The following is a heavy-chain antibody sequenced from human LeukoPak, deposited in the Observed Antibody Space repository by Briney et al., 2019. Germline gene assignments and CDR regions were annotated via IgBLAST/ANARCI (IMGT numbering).Heavy chain of an antibody. D-gene: IGHD6-19*01. J-gene: IGHJ4*02. CDR2: ISYDGSNK. Sequence: PGRPLRLSCAASGFTFSSYAMRWVRQAPGKGLEWVAVISYDGSNKYYADSVKGRFTISRDNSKNTLYLQMNSLRAEDTAVYYCARDRKGEYSSGWYNFDYWGQGTLVTVSS. V-gene: IGHV3-30*04. CDR1: GFTFSSYA. CDR3: ARDRKGEYSSGWYNFDY.